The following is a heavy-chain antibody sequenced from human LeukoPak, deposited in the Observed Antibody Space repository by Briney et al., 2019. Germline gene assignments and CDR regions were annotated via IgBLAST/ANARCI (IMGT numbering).Heavy chain of an antibody. J-gene: IGHJ5*02. CDR2: IHYDGSNK. D-gene: IGHD4-23*01. CDR1: GFTFSSYG. Sequence: PGGSLRLSCAASGFTFSSYGMHWVRQAAGKGLEWVTFIHYDGSNKYYADSVKGRFTISRDNSKNTLYLQMNSLRGEDTAIYYCARSVVTPSSWFDPWGQGTLVTVSS. V-gene: IGHV3-30*02. CDR3: ARSVVTPSSWFDP.